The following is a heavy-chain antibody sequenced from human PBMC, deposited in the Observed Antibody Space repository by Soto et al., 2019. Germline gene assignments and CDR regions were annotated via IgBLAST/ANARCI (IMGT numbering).Heavy chain of an antibody. CDR2: IVYSGST. J-gene: IGHJ4*02. Sequence: QVQLQESGPGLVKPSETLSLACTVSGGSVSSGSYYWSWIRQPPGKGLEWIGYIVYSGSTNYNPALTSRITLTVDTHKKQFSLKLSTVTAADTAVYYCARQRVAAAQYHFESWGQGTMVTVSS. CDR3: ARQRVAAAQYHFES. V-gene: IGHV4-61*01. D-gene: IGHD6-13*01. CDR1: GGSVSSGSYY.